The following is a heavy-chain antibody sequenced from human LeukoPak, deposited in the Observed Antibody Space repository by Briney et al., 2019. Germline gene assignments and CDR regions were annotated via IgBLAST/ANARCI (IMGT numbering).Heavy chain of an antibody. CDR1: GFTFSNYV. CDR2: ISSSGSTI. J-gene: IGHJ6*04. Sequence: PGGSLRLSCAASGFTFSNYVMNWVRQAPGKGLEWVSYISSSGSTIYYADSVKGRFTISRDNAKNSLYLQMNSLRAEDTAVYYCAELGITMIGGVWGKGTTVTISS. CDR3: AELGITMIGGV. V-gene: IGHV3-48*03. D-gene: IGHD3-10*02.